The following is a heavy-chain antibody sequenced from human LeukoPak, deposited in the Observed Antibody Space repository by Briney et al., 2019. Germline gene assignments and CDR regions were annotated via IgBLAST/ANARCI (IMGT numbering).Heavy chain of an antibody. CDR3: ARGQWELDY. V-gene: IGHV1-69*13. D-gene: IGHD1-26*01. CDR2: IIPIFGTA. J-gene: IGHJ4*02. CDR1: GGTFSSYA. Sequence: ASVKVSCKASGGTFSSYAISWVRQAPGQGLEWMGGIIPIFGTANYTQKFQGRVTITADESTSTAYMELRSLRSDDTAVYYCARGQWELDYWGQGTLVTVSS.